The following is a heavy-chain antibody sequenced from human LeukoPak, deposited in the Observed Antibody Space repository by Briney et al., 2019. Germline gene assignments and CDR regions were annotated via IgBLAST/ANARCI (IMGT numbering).Heavy chain of an antibody. Sequence: GGSLRLSCAASGFTFSSYSMHWVRQPPAKGLEWVSSISSSSSYLYYADSVKGRFTISRDNAKNSLYLQMNSLRAEDTAVYYCARDRFTAMVVYYFDYWGQGTLVTVSS. CDR3: ARDRFTAMVVYYFDY. V-gene: IGHV3-21*01. CDR2: ISSSSSYL. J-gene: IGHJ4*02. D-gene: IGHD5-18*01. CDR1: GFTFSSYS.